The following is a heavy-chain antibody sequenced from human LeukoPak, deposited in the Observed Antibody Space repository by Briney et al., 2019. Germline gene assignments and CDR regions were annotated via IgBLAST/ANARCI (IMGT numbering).Heavy chain of an antibody. Sequence: GGSLRLSCAASGFTFSSYAMSWVRQAPGKGLEWVATISGGSVDKYYADSVKGRFTISRDNSKNTLYLHMNSLRADNTAVYYCSRNLRVLAEYYFESWGQGTLVTVSS. J-gene: IGHJ4*02. CDR3: SRNLRVLAEYYFES. V-gene: IGHV3-23*01. CDR1: GFTFSSYA. CDR2: ISGGSVDK. D-gene: IGHD1-7*01.